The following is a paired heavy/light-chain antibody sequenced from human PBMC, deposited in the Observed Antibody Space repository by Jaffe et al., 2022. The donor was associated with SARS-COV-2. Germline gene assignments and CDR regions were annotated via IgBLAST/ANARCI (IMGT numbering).Heavy chain of an antibody. Sequence: EVELVESGGGLVKPGGSLRLSCAASGFTFSNAWMSWVRQAPGKGLEWVGRIKSKSDGETTDYAAPVKGRFSISRDDSKNTLFLQMNSLKTEDTAVYYCSTDRGSSWSTKTAEYFQDWGQGTLVTVSS. J-gene: IGHJ1*01. CDR1: GFTFSNAW. CDR3: STDRGSSWSTKTAEYFQD. V-gene: IGHV3-15*01. D-gene: IGHD6-13*01. CDR2: IKSKSDGETT.
Light chain of an antibody. CDR2: KDS. CDR3: QSSDTSGIVV. CDR1: ALPKQF. Sequence: SYELTQSPSVSVSPGQTARITCSGDALPKQFAYWYHQRPGQAPVLVIYKDSQRPSGIPERFSGSSSGTTVTLTISGVQAEDEADYYCQSSDTSGIVVFGGGTKLTVL. V-gene: IGLV3-25*03. J-gene: IGLJ2*01.